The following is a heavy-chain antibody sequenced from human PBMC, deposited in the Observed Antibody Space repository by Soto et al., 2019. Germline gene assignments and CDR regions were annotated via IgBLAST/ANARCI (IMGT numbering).Heavy chain of an antibody. Sequence: QVQLQESGPGLVKPSQTLSLTCTVSGGSISDGAYYWSWIRQPPGKGLEWIGHIYNSGNTYNNPSLKRRLTLSVDTSKNQFSLNLNSVTAADTAVYYCASGLSGDKVDQWGQGTLVTVSS. J-gene: IGHJ4*02. D-gene: IGHD2-21*01. V-gene: IGHV4-30-4*01. CDR2: IYNSGNT. CDR1: GGSISDGAYY. CDR3: ASGLSGDKVDQ.